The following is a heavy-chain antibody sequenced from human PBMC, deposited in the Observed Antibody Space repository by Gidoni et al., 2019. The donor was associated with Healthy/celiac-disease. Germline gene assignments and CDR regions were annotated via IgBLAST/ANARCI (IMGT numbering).Heavy chain of an antibody. D-gene: IGHD1-7*01. Sequence: QVQLQQWGAGLLKPSETLSLTCAVYGGSFSGYYWSWIRQPPGKGLEWIGEINHSGSTNYNPSLKSRVTISVDTSKNQFSLKLSSVTAADTAVYYCARGLRAPSRVITGTKFIYFDYWGQGTLVTVSS. V-gene: IGHV4-34*01. CDR1: GGSFSGYY. J-gene: IGHJ4*02. CDR2: INHSGST. CDR3: ARGLRAPSRVITGTKFIYFDY.